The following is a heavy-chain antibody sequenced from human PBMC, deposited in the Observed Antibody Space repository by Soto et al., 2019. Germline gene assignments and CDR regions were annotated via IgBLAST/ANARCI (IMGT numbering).Heavy chain of an antibody. V-gene: IGHV3-30-3*01. Sequence: GGSLRLSCAASGFTFRNYAMHWVRQAPGKGLEWVATISYDGDNKYYTDSVKGPFTISRDNSKNTLYLQMNSLRPEDTAVYYCARPWGQLSTYYYGMDTWGQGATVSVS. D-gene: IGHD3-16*01. CDR3: ARPWGQLSTYYYGMDT. CDR1: GFTFRNYA. CDR2: ISYDGDNK. J-gene: IGHJ6*02.